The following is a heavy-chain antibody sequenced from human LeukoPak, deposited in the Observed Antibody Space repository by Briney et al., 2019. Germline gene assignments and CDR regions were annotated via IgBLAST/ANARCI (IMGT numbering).Heavy chain of an antibody. D-gene: IGHD3-10*01. CDR3: TTDLGTYYHGSQRLIPIDY. V-gene: IGHV3-15*01. CDR1: GFTLTNAW. Sequence: GGSLRLSCVDSGFTLTNAWMSWVRQAPGKGLEWIGRIKSKTDGETTNYAEPVRGRFTISRDDSKSAVYLQMNSLKIEDTAVYYCTTDLGTYYHGSQRLIPIDYWGQGTLVTVSS. J-gene: IGHJ4*02. CDR2: IKSKTDGETT.